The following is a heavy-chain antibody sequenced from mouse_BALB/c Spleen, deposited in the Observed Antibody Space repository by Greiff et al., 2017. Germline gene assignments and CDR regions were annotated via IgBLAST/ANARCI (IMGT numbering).Heavy chain of an antibody. CDR1: GFSLTGYG. J-gene: IGHJ1*01. Sequence: VQLQQSGPGLVAPSQSLSITCTVSGFSLTGYGVNWVRQPPGKGLEWLGMIWGDGSTDYNSALKSRLSISKDNSKSQVFLKMNSLQTDNTARYYCARDGRNWYFDVWGAGTTVTVSS. CDR3: ARDGRNWYFDV. V-gene: IGHV2-6-7*01. CDR2: IWGDGST.